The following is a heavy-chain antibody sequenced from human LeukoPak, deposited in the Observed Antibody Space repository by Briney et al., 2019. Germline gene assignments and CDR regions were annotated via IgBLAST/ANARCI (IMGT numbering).Heavy chain of an antibody. Sequence: GRSLRPSCAASGFTFSSYGMHGVRQAPGKGLEWVAVISYDGSNKYYADSVKGRFTISRDNSKNTLYLQMNSLRAEDTAVYYCAKDFSYCSGGSCYEDNWFDPWGQGTLVTVSS. V-gene: IGHV3-30*18. CDR1: GFTFSSYG. J-gene: IGHJ5*02. CDR3: AKDFSYCSGGSCYEDNWFDP. CDR2: ISYDGSNK. D-gene: IGHD2-15*01.